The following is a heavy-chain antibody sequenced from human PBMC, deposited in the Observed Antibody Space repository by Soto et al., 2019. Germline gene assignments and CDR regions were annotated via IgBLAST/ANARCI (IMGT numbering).Heavy chain of an antibody. V-gene: IGHV3-33*01. CDR2: IWYDGSNK. Sequence: QVQLVESEGGVVQPGRSLRLSCAASGFTFSSYGMHWVRQAPGKGLEWVAVIWYDGSNKYYADSVKGRFTISRDNSKNTLYLQMNSLRAEDTAVYYCARSLLAVAGTSYWGQGTLVTVSS. CDR1: GFTFSSYG. J-gene: IGHJ4*02. CDR3: ARSLLAVAGTSY. D-gene: IGHD6-19*01.